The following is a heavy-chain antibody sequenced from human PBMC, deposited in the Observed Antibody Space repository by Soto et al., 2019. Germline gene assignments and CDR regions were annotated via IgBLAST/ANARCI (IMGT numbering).Heavy chain of an antibody. Sequence: SETLSLTCTVSGGSIGSYYWSWIRQPPGKGLEWIGYIYYSGSTNYNPSLKSRVTISVDTSKNQFSLKLSSVTAADTAVYYCARADGGSYQDNWFDPWGQGTLVTVSS. CDR2: IYYSGST. CDR3: ARADGGSYQDNWFDP. J-gene: IGHJ5*02. D-gene: IGHD1-26*01. V-gene: IGHV4-59*01. CDR1: GGSIGSYY.